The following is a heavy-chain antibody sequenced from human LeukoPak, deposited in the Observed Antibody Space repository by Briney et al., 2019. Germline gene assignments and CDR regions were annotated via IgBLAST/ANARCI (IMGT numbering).Heavy chain of an antibody. CDR3: AREGIVVVPAALPAIDP. V-gene: IGHV4-31*03. J-gene: IGHJ5*02. D-gene: IGHD2-2*01. CDR2: IYYSGST. Sequence: ASQTLSLTCTVSGGSISNGGDSWSWIRQHPGKGLEWIGYIYYSGSTYYNPSLKSRVTISVDTSKNQFSLRLRSVTAADTAVYYCAREGIVVVPAALPAIDPWGQGTLVTVSS. CDR1: GGSISNGGDS.